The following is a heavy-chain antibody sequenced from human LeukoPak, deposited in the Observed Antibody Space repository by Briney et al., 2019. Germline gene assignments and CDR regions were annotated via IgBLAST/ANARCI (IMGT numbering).Heavy chain of an antibody. D-gene: IGHD1-26*01. J-gene: IGHJ4*02. Sequence: PSETLSLTCTVSGGSISGSSYYWSWIRQPPGKGLEWIGEINHSGSTNYNPSLKSRVTISVDTSKNQFSLKLSSVTAADTAVYYCARGYGAAYSGSYYFDYWGQGTLVTVSS. CDR1: GGSISGSSYY. CDR3: ARGYGAAYSGSYYFDY. V-gene: IGHV4-39*07. CDR2: INHSGST.